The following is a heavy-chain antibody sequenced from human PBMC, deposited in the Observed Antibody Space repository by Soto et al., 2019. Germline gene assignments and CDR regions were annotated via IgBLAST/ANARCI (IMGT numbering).Heavy chain of an antibody. V-gene: IGHV2-5*02. CDR1: GFSLSTSGVG. CDR2: IYWDDDK. J-gene: IGHJ4*02. CDR3: ARFTRGLLWCGEHPFYFDH. D-gene: IGHD3-10*01. Sequence: QITLKESGPTLVKPTQTLTLTCTFSGFSLSTSGVGVGWIRQPPGKALEWLALIYWDDDKVYSPSLKSRLTITKDTSKNQVVLTMTNMDTVDTATYYCARFTRGLLWCGEHPFYFDHWGQGTLVTVSS.